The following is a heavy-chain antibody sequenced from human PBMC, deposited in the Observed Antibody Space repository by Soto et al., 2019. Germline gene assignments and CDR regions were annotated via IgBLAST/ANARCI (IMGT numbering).Heavy chain of an antibody. J-gene: IGHJ6*03. D-gene: IGHD6-6*01. CDR1: GGSFSGYY. CDR3: ARGPMVVSSSSLLPTYYYYYMDV. V-gene: IGHV4-34*01. Sequence: SETPSLTCAVYGGSFSGYYWGWIRQHPGKGLERIGEINHSGSTNYNPSLKSRVTISVDTSKNQFSLKLSSMTAADTAVYYCARGPMVVSSSSLLPTYYYYYMDVWGKGTTVTVSS. CDR2: INHSGST.